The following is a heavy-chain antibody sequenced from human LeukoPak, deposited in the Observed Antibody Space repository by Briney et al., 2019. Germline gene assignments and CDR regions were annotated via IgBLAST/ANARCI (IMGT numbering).Heavy chain of an antibody. V-gene: IGHV3-7*01. CDR1: GFTFSSYG. J-gene: IGHJ4*02. D-gene: IGHD1-26*01. Sequence: QSGGSLRLSCAASGFTFSSYGMSWVRQAPGKGLEWVANIKQDGSEKYYVDSVKGRFTISRDNAKNSLYLQMNSLRAEDTAVYYCARDRGSYRFDYWGQGTLVTVSS. CDR2: IKQDGSEK. CDR3: ARDRGSYRFDY.